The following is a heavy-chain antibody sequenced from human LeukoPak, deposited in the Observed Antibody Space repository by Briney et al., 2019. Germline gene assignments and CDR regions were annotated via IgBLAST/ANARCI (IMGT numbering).Heavy chain of an antibody. Sequence: SETLSLTCTVSGGSIGSHYWTWIRQTPGKGLEWIGYVYDIGSTKYNPSLKTRVTVTLDTSKNQFSLNLISVTAADTAVYYCARSPQGTATTANWLDPWGQGTLVTVSS. J-gene: IGHJ5*02. CDR2: VYDIGST. CDR1: GGSIGSHY. V-gene: IGHV4-59*11. CDR3: ARSPQGTATTANWLDP. D-gene: IGHD4-17*01.